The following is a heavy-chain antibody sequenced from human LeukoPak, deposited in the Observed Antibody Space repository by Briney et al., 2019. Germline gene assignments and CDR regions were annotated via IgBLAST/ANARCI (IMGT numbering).Heavy chain of an antibody. CDR1: GYTFQFFG. Sequence: ASVKVSCKASGYTFQFFGINWVRQAPGQGLEWMGWTSAHNGETNYTQNLQGRVTMTTDTYTSTAHMELRNLRSDDTAVYYCARDFSAGRPFRFDYWGQGTPVIVSS. D-gene: IGHD6-6*01. CDR3: ARDFSAGRPFRFDY. J-gene: IGHJ4*02. V-gene: IGHV1-18*01. CDR2: TSAHNGET.